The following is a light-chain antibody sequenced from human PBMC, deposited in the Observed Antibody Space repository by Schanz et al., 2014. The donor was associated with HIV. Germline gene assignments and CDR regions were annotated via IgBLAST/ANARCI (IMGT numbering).Light chain of an antibody. J-gene: IGLJ1*01. Sequence: QSALTQPPSASGSPGQSVTISCTGTGSDIGSYNYVSWYQQHPGKAPKLMIYEVTKRPSGVPDRFSGSKSGNTASLTVSGLQPEDEANYYCCSYTTSSALVFGTGTKVTVL. CDR3: CSYTTSSALV. V-gene: IGLV2-8*01. CDR2: EVT. CDR1: GSDIGSYNY.